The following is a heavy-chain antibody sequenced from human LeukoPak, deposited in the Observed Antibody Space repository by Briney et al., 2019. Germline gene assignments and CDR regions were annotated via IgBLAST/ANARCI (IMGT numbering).Heavy chain of an antibody. V-gene: IGHV4-31*03. CDR2: IYSSGNT. CDR3: ATNNDYYDTTGYYTRISDTSDI. CDR1: GVSISSGNYY. J-gene: IGHJ3*02. D-gene: IGHD3-22*01. Sequence: SQTLSLTCTVSGVSISSGNYYWNWIRQHPGKGLEWIGYIYSSGNTYYNPSLKGRVTISLDTSKNQFSLKLNSVTAADTAVYYCATNNDYYDTTGYYTRISDTSDIWGQGTMVTVSS.